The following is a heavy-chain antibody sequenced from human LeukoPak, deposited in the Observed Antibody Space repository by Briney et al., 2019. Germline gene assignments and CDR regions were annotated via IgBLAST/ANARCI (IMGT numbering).Heavy chain of an antibody. V-gene: IGHV3-74*01. CDR3: ASGTMVSPDY. D-gene: IGHD3-10*01. CDR2: INSDGSST. CDR1: GFTFSSYW. J-gene: IGHJ4*02. Sequence: GGSLRLSCAASGFTFSSYWMHWGRQAPGKGLVWGSRINSDGSSTSYADSVKGRFTISRDNAKNTLYLQMNSLRAGDTAVYYCASGTMVSPDYWGQGTLVTVSS.